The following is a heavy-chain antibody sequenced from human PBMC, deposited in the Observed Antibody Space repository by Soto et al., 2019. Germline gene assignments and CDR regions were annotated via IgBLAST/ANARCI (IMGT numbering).Heavy chain of an antibody. CDR2: TSYDGSDK. Sequence: HVQLVESGGGVVQPGRSLRLSCGASGFTFNIYGMQWVRQAPGKGLEWVAVTSYDGSDKFYADSVKGRFTISRDNSKNTLYLEMNSLRTDDTAFYYCAKDLRTMVRGVGAYYFDNCGQGILVTVSS. CDR1: GFTFNIYG. D-gene: IGHD3-10*01. V-gene: IGHV3-30*18. J-gene: IGHJ4*02. CDR3: AKDLRTMVRGVGAYYFDN.